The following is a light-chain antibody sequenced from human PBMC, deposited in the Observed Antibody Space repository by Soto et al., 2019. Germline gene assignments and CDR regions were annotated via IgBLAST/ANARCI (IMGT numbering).Light chain of an antibody. CDR1: QSISSW. J-gene: IGKJ2*01. Sequence: DIQMTQSPSTLSASVGDRVTITCRASQSISSWLAWYQQKPGKAPKLLIYDASSLESGVPSRFSGSGSGTEFTLTISSLQPDDVATYYCQQYNSYLRTFGQGTKLEIK. CDR2: DAS. V-gene: IGKV1-5*01. CDR3: QQYNSYLRT.